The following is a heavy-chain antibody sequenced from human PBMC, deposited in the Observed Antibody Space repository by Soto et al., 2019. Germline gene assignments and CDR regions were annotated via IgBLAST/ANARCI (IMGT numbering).Heavy chain of an antibody. J-gene: IGHJ4*02. CDR1: GFTFSSYW. V-gene: IGHV3-74*01. Sequence: EVQLVESGGGLVQPGGSQRLSCAASGFTFSSYWMHWVRQAPGKGLVWVSRINTDGSSTTYADSVKGRFTISRDNAKNTLYLQMNSLRAEDTAVYYCARGRGYCSGNSCYIDYWGQGTLVTVSS. CDR2: INTDGSST. CDR3: ARGRGYCSGNSCYIDY. D-gene: IGHD2-15*01.